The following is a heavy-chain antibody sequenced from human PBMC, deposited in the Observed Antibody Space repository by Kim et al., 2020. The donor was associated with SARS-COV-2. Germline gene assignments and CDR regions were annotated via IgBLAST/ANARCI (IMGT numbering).Heavy chain of an antibody. J-gene: IGHJ6*02. CDR3: ARDQGCSGGSCYSGWVHYYYGMHV. D-gene: IGHD2-15*01. CDR1: GFTFSSYA. V-gene: IGHV3-30-3*01. Sequence: GGSLRLSCAASGFTFSSYAMHWVRQAPGKGLEWVAVISYDGSNKYYADSVKGRFTISRDNSKNTLYLQMNSLRAEDTAVYYCARDQGCSGGSCYSGWVHYYYGMHVWGQGPTLTVSS. CDR2: ISYDGSNK.